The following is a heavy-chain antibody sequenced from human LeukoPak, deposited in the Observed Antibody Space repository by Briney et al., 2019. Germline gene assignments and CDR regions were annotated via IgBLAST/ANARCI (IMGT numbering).Heavy chain of an antibody. Sequence: SETLSLTCTVSGGSISSGGYYWSWIRQHPGKGLEWIGYIYYSGSTYYNPSLKSRVTISVDTSKNQFSLKLSSVTAADTAVYYCARGRRTTMVRGVIGWFDPWGQGTLATVSS. V-gene: IGHV4-31*03. CDR1: GGSISSGGYY. D-gene: IGHD3-10*01. J-gene: IGHJ5*02. CDR3: ARGRRTTMVRGVIGWFDP. CDR2: IYYSGST.